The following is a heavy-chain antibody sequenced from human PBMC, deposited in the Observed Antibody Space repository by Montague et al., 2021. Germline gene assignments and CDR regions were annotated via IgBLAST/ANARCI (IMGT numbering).Heavy chain of an antibody. D-gene: IGHD2-2*02. V-gene: IGHV4-31*03. Sequence: TLSLTCNVSGASFNYGDYYWTWIRRHPGKGLEWIGYIHYTGYTQYNPSLNSRLTLSVGNSKNQFSLMLNSVTAADTAVYYCARDVGRYTSVVYLDAWGQGTRVIVSS. CDR3: ARDVGRYTSVVYLDA. CDR2: IHYTGYT. J-gene: IGHJ4*02. CDR1: GASFNYGDYY.